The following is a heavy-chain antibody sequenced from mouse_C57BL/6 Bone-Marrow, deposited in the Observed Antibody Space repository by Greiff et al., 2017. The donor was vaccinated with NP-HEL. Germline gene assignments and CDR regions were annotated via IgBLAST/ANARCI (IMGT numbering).Heavy chain of an antibody. CDR2: IWSGGST. D-gene: IGHD1-1*01. V-gene: IGHV2-2*01. Sequence: QVQLKESGPGLVQPSQSLSITCTVSGFSLTSYGVHWVRQSPGKGLEWLGVIWSGGSTDYNAAFISRLSISKDNSKSQVFFKMNSLQADDTAIYYCARNLGYYGSSPFAYWGQGTLVTVSA. J-gene: IGHJ3*01. CDR1: GFSLTSYG. CDR3: ARNLGYYGSSPFAY.